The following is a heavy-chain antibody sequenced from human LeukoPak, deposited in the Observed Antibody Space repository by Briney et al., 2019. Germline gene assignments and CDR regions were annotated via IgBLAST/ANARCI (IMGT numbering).Heavy chain of an antibody. D-gene: IGHD3-10*01. V-gene: IGHV3-9*01. CDR2: ISWNSGSI. CDR3: AKSMHYGSGSYPDDY. Sequence: GGSLRLSCAASGFTFSSYSMHWVRQAPGKGLEWVSGISWNSGSIGYADSVKGRFTISRDNAKNSLYLQMNSLRAEDTALYYCAKSMHYGSGSYPDDYWGQGTLVTVSS. J-gene: IGHJ4*02. CDR1: GFTFSSYS.